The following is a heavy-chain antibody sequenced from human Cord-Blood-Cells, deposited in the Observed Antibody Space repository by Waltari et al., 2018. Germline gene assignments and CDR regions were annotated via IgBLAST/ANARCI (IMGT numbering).Heavy chain of an antibody. D-gene: IGHD3-10*01. J-gene: IGHJ4*02. CDR1: GGTFSSYA. CDR2: IIPIFGTA. V-gene: IGHV1-69*01. Sequence: QVQLVQSGAEVKKPGSSVKVSCKASGGTFSSYAISWVQQAPGQGLAWMGGIIPIFGTANYAQKFQGRVTITADESTSTAYMELSSLRSEDTAVYYCARPRPTYGSGSYYNFDYWGQGTLVTVSS. CDR3: ARPRPTYGSGSYYNFDY.